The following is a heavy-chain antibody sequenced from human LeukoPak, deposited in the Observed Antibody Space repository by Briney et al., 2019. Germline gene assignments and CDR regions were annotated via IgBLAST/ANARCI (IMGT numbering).Heavy chain of an antibody. V-gene: IGHV1-69*01. CDR3: ARDRYDSSGYYVDY. CDR2: IIPIFATA. D-gene: IGHD3-22*01. Sequence: GASVKVSCKASGGTFSSYAISWVRQAPGQGLEWMGGIIPIFATANYAQKFQGRVTITADESTSTAYMELSSLRSEDTAVYYCARDRYDSSGYYVDYWGQGTLVTVSS. CDR1: GGTFSSYA. J-gene: IGHJ4*02.